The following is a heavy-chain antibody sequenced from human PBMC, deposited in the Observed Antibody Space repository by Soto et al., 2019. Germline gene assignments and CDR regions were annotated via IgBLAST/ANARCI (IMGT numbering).Heavy chain of an antibody. J-gene: IGHJ4*02. CDR2: ISGYNGNT. Sequence: QVQLVQSGAEVKKPGASVKVSCKASGYTFSSYGISWVRQAPGQGLEWMGWISGYNGNTNYAQKIQGRVTMTTDTSTSTAYMELRTLRSDDTAVYYCAREWFGEFVYYFDYWGQGTLVTVSS. V-gene: IGHV1-18*01. CDR1: GYTFSSYG. CDR3: AREWFGEFVYYFDY. D-gene: IGHD3-10*01.